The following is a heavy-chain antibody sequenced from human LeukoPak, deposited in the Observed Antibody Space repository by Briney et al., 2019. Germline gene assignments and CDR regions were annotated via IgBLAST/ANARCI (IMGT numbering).Heavy chain of an antibody. CDR1: GFTFSSYA. CDR2: ISGSGGST. D-gene: IGHD6-19*01. Sequence: GGSLRLSCAASGFTFSSYAMSWVRQAPGKGLEWVSAISGSGGSTYYADSVKGRFTISRDNSKNTLYLQMNSLRAEDTAVYYCARVPYSSGWYGYWYFDLWGRGTLVTVSS. CDR3: ARVPYSSGWYGYWYFDL. J-gene: IGHJ2*01. V-gene: IGHV3-23*01.